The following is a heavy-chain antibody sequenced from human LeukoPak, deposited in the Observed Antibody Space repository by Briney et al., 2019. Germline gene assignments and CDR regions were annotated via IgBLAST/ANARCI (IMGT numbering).Heavy chain of an antibody. J-gene: IGHJ6*02. CDR2: IYYDGSNK. D-gene: IGHD2-21*02. CDR1: GFTFSSHG. Sequence: GRSLRLSCAASGFTFSSHGMHWVRQAPGEGLEWVALIYYDGSNKYYADSVKGRFTISRDNSKNTLYLQINNLRAEDAGVYYCARPRGFCSGGDCYADYGMDVWGQGTTVTVSS. V-gene: IGHV3-33*01. CDR3: ARPRGFCSGGDCYADYGMDV.